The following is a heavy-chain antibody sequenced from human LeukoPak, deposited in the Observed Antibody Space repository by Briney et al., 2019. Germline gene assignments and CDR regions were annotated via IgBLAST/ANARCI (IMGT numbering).Heavy chain of an antibody. Sequence: GGSLRLSCTASGFTFSTYWINWVRQSPGKGLVWVALINGDGSTTTHADSVKGRFTISRDNAKNTAYLHMNSLRDEDTAVYFCARDYAGSPDYWGQGTLVTVSA. CDR3: ARDYAGSPDY. CDR1: GFTFSTYW. CDR2: INGDGSTT. V-gene: IGHV3-74*03. J-gene: IGHJ4*02. D-gene: IGHD3-10*01.